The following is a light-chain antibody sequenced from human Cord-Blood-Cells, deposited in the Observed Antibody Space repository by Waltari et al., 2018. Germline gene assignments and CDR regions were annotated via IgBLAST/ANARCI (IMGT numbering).Light chain of an antibody. CDR3: QQYNSYSPT. Sequence: DIQLTQSPSTLSASVGDRVTITCRASQSISSGLAWYQQKPGKAPQLLIYDASSLESGVPSRFSGSGSGTEFTLTINSLQPDDFATYYCQQYNSYSPTFGPGTKVDIK. V-gene: IGKV1-5*01. CDR2: DAS. CDR1: QSISSG. J-gene: IGKJ3*01.